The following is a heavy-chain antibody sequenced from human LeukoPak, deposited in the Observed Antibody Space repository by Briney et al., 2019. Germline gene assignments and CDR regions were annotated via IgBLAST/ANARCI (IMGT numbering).Heavy chain of an antibody. J-gene: IGHJ5*02. V-gene: IGHV5-51*01. D-gene: IGHD6-13*01. CDR1: GYSFTSYW. CDR3: ARHVIAAAGHNWFDP. CDR2: IYPGDSDT. Sequence: GESLKISCKGSGYSFTSYWIGWVRQMPGKGLEWMGIIYPGDSDTRYSPSFQGQVTISADKSISTAYLQWSSLKASDTAMYYCARHVIAAAGHNWFDPWGQGTLVTVSS.